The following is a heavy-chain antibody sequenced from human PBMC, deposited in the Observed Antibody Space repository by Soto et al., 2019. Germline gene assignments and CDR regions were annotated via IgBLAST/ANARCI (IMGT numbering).Heavy chain of an antibody. CDR1: GGSISSGGYY. V-gene: IGHV4-31*03. CDR3: DRDGNSYGYSY. D-gene: IGHD5-18*01. CDR2: IYYSGST. Sequence: SETLSLTCTVSGGSISSGGYYWSWIRQHPGKGLEWIGYIYYSGSTYYNPSLKSRVTISVDTSKNQFSLKLSSVTAADTAVYYCDRDGNSYGYSYWGQGTLVTVSS. J-gene: IGHJ4*02.